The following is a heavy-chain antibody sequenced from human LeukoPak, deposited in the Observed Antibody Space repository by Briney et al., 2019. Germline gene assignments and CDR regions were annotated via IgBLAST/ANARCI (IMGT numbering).Heavy chain of an antibody. V-gene: IGHV4-59*08. D-gene: IGHD2-15*01. J-gene: IGHJ4*02. CDR2: IYYSGST. Sequence: SETLSLTCTASGGSISSYYWSWIRQPPGKGLEWIGYIYYSGSTNYNPSLKSRVTISVDTSKNQFSLKLSSVTAADTAVYYCARQNLDCSGGSCYGKYYFDYWGQGTLVTVSS. CDR1: GGSISSYY. CDR3: ARQNLDCSGGSCYGKYYFDY.